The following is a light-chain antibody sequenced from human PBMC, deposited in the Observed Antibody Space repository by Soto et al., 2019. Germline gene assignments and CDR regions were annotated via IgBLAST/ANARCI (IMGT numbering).Light chain of an antibody. CDR3: YSSTTSSTYV. CDR1: SSDVGGYNY. Sequence: QSVLTQPASVSGSPGQSITISCTGTSSDVGGYNYVSWYQQHPPKAPKLMIYDVSNRPSGVSDRFSGSKSGNTASLTISGLQAEDEADYYCYSSTTSSTYVFGTGTKVPVL. CDR2: DVS. V-gene: IGLV2-14*01. J-gene: IGLJ1*01.